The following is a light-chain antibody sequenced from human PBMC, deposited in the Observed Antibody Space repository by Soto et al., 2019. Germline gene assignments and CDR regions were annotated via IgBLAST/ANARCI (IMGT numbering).Light chain of an antibody. J-gene: IGLJ3*02. CDR3: AAWDDSLSGVV. Sequence: QSVLTQPPSASGTPGQTVTISCSGRFSNIGSNFIYWYQQLPGTAPKLLIYRNNERPSGVPDRFSASKSGTSASLAISGLRSEDEADYHCAAWDDSLSGVVFGGGTKLTVI. CDR1: FSNIGSNF. V-gene: IGLV1-47*01. CDR2: RNN.